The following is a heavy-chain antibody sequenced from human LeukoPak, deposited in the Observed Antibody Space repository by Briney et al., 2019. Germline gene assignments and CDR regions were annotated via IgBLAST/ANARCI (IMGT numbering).Heavy chain of an antibody. Sequence: GGSLRLSRSASGFSFRNYGMHWVRQAPGKGLEWVAVIWRDGSNKYYADSVKGRFTISSDNSKNTLYLQMNSLRAEDTAVYYCARDRGDYSFATWGQETLVTVSS. CDR2: IWRDGSNK. D-gene: IGHD3-10*01. CDR3: ARDRGDYSFAT. V-gene: IGHV3-33*01. J-gene: IGHJ5*02. CDR1: GFSFRNYG.